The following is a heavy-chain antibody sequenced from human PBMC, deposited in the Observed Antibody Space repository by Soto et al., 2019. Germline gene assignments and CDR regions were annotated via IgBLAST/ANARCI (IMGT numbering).Heavy chain of an antibody. V-gene: IGHV5-51*01. CDR2: IYPGDSDT. CDR1: GYIFKSYW. D-gene: IGHD1-26*01. CDR3: ARTSGGYLYYFDY. Sequence: PGESLKISCKGSGYIFKSYWIGWVRQMPGKGLEWMGIIYPGDSDTRYSPSFQGQVTISADKSISTAYLQWSGLKASDTAIYYCARTSGGYLYYFDYWGQGTLVTVSS. J-gene: IGHJ4*02.